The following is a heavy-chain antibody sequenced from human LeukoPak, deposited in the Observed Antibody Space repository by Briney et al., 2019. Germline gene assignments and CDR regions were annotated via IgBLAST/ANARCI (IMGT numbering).Heavy chain of an antibody. CDR1: GGSISSSSYY. Sequence: SETLSLTCTVSGGSISSSSYYWGWIRQPPGKGLEWIGSIYYSGSTYYNPSLKSRVTISVDTSKNQFSLKLSSVTAADTAVYYCARSGGIAAAGSPYYFDYWGQGTLVTVSS. CDR2: IYYSGST. J-gene: IGHJ4*02. V-gene: IGHV4-39*01. D-gene: IGHD6-13*01. CDR3: ARSGGIAAAGSPYYFDY.